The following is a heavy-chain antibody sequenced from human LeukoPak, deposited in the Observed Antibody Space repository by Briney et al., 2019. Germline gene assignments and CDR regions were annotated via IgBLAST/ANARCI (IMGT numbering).Heavy chain of an antibody. V-gene: IGHV3-66*01. CDR1: GFTVSSSY. CDR2: ISSGGTT. Sequence: GGSLRLSCAASGFTVSSSYMSWVRQAPGKGLEWVSIISSGGTTYYADSVKGRFTISRDNSKNTLHLQMNSLRAEDTAVYYCGSSYSSSWPEIDFWGQGTLVTVSS. D-gene: IGHD6-13*01. CDR3: GSSYSSSWPEIDF. J-gene: IGHJ4*02.